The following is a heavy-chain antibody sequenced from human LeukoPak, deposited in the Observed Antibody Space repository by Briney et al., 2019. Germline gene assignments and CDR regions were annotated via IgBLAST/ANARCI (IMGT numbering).Heavy chain of an antibody. CDR3: AKVGSGSYYGPFDY. J-gene: IGHJ4*02. CDR2: ISSGSSHI. Sequence: GGSLRLSCAASGFTFSSYTMNWVRQAPGKGLEWVSSISSGSSHIYYTDSVKGRFTISRDNSKNTLYLQMNRLRAEDTAVYYCAKVGSGSYYGPFDYWGQGTLVTVSS. D-gene: IGHD3-10*01. CDR1: GFTFSSYT. V-gene: IGHV3-21*04.